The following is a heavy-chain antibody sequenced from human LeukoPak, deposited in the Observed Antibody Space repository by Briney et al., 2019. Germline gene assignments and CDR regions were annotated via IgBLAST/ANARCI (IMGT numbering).Heavy chain of an antibody. Sequence: GGSLRPSCAASGFTFSSYAMSWVRQAPGKGLEWVSAISGSGGSTYYADSVKGRFTISRDNSKNTLYLQMNSLRAEDTAVYYCAKDQYYYDSSGYSGGFDYWGQGTLVTVSS. CDR1: GFTFSSYA. J-gene: IGHJ4*02. CDR3: AKDQYYYDSSGYSGGFDY. V-gene: IGHV3-23*01. D-gene: IGHD3-22*01. CDR2: ISGSGGST.